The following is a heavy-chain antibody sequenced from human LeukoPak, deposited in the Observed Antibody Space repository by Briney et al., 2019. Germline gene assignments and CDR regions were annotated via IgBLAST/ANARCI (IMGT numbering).Heavy chain of an antibody. Sequence: SETLSLTCSVSGGSIESYYWSWIRQPPGKGLEFIGYIAASGTTKHNPSLKSRVTLSMDTSKNQFSLKLTSVSAADTAVYFCARFPYFEGFDYWGQGIQLIVYS. CDR1: GGSIESYY. V-gene: IGHV4-4*08. CDR3: ARFPYFEGFDY. CDR2: IAASGTT. D-gene: IGHD3-9*01. J-gene: IGHJ4*02.